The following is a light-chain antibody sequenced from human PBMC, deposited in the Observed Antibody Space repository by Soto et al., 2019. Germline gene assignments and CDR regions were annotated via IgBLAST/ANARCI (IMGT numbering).Light chain of an antibody. J-gene: IGKJ2*01. CDR3: QQYNDWPPMYT. Sequence: EIVTTQSPATLSMSPGERATLSCRASQSVRTNLAWYQQKPGQAPRLLIYGASTRATGIPARFSGSGSGTEFTLTISTLQSEDFAVYYCQQYNDWPPMYTFGQGTKLEIK. CDR2: GAS. CDR1: QSVRTN. V-gene: IGKV3-15*01.